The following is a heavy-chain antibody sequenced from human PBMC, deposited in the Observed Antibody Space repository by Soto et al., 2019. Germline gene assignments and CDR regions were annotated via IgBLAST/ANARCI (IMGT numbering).Heavy chain of an antibody. CDR3: ARARYCSSTSCYPDYSYYMDV. CDR1: GYTFTSYD. V-gene: IGHV1-8*01. Sequence: QVQLMQSGAEVKKPGASVTVSCKASGYTFTSYDINWVRQATGQALEWMGWMKPNSGNTGYAQKFQGRVTMTRNTSISTAYMELSSLRSEDTAVYYCARARYCSSTSCYPDYSYYMDVWVKGTTVTVSS. J-gene: IGHJ6*03. D-gene: IGHD2-2*01. CDR2: MKPNSGNT.